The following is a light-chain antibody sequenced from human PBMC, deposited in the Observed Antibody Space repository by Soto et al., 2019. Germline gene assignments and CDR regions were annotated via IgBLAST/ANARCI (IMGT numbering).Light chain of an antibody. Sequence: EVVLTQPPGTLSFSAGERATLFCRASDRVASNYLAWYQQKPGQAPRLLIYGASSRATGIPDRFSGSGSGTDFTLTISRLEPEDFATYYCQQYNSYSTFGQGTKVDIK. V-gene: IGKV3-20*01. J-gene: IGKJ1*01. CDR3: QQYNSYST. CDR1: DRVASNY. CDR2: GAS.